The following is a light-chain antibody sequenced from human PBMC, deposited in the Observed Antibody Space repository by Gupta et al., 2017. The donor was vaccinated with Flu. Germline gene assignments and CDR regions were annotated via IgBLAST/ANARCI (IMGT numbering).Light chain of an antibody. Sequence: DIQLTQSPSFLSASVGDRVTITCRASQDISSYLAWYQQKPGKAPKLLIYAASTLQSGVPSRFSGSGSGTEFTLTISSLQPADFATYYCQQLNSYPITFGQGTRLEIK. V-gene: IGKV1-9*01. CDR2: AAS. J-gene: IGKJ5*01. CDR1: QDISSY. CDR3: QQLNSYPIT.